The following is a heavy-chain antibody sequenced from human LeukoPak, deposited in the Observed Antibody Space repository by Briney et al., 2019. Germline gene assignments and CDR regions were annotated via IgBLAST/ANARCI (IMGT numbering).Heavy chain of an antibody. V-gene: IGHV1-46*01. CDR3: ARDLGWEEYQVPVAGTSAFDI. J-gene: IGHJ3*02. CDR1: GYTFTSYY. CDR2: INPSGGST. D-gene: IGHD6-19*01. Sequence: GASVKVSCKASGYTFTSYYMHWVRQAPGQGLEWKGIINPSGGSTSYAQKFQGRGTITRATSTSTVYMEVNSLRSEDTAVYYCARDLGWEEYQVPVAGTSAFDIWGKGTMVTVSS.